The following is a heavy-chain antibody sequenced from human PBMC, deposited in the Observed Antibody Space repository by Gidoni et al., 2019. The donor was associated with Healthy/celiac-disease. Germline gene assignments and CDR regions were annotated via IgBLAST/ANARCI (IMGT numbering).Heavy chain of an antibody. D-gene: IGHD4-17*01. J-gene: IGHJ3*02. Sequence: QVQLVQSGAEVKKPGSSVKVSCQASGGTFSRYAISWVRQAPGQGLEWMGGIIPIFGTANYAQKFQGRVTITADESTSTAYMELSSLRSEDTAVYYCARSRMTTVTTPHAFDIWGQGTMVTVSS. CDR3: ARSRMTTVTTPHAFDI. V-gene: IGHV1-69*01. CDR2: IIPIFGTA. CDR1: GGTFSRYA.